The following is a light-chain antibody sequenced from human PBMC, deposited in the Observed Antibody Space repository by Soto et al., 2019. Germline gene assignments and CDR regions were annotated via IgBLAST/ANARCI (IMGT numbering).Light chain of an antibody. CDR1: SSDVGGYNY. V-gene: IGLV2-14*01. CDR2: DVN. J-gene: IGLJ2*01. Sequence: QSALTQPASVSGSPGQSITISCTGTSSDVGGYNYVSWYQQHPGKAPKLMIYDVNNRPSGVSNRFSGSKSGNTASLTISGLQPDDEADYNCSSYTSSSTLVVFGGGTKLTVL. CDR3: SSYTSSSTLVV.